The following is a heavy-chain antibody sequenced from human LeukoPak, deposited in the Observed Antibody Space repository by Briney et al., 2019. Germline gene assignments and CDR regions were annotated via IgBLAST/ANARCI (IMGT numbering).Heavy chain of an antibody. J-gene: IGHJ3*02. D-gene: IGHD5-12*01. V-gene: IGHV4-59*01. Sequence: SETLSLTCTVSGGSISSYYWSWIRQPPGKGLEWIGYIYDSGRTNYNPSLKSRVTISVDTSKNQFSLKLSSVTAADTAVYYCARDFGDIVAAFDIWGQGTVVTVSA. CDR3: ARDFGDIVAAFDI. CDR1: GGSISSYY. CDR2: IYDSGRT.